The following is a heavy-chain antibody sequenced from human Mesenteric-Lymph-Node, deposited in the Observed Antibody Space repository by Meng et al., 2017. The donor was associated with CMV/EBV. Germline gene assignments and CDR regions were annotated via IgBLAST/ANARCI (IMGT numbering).Heavy chain of an antibody. V-gene: IGHV6-1*01. J-gene: IGHJ6*02. Sequence: SETLSLTCVISGDSVSSNSAAWNWIRQSPLRGLEWLGRIYYRSKWYNDYDISVKSRITINPDTSKNQFSLQLNSVTPEDTAVYYCARDAWIAARGNGMDVWGQGTTVTVSS. D-gene: IGHD6-6*01. CDR1: GDSVSSNSAA. CDR2: IYYRSKWYN. CDR3: ARDAWIAARGNGMDV.